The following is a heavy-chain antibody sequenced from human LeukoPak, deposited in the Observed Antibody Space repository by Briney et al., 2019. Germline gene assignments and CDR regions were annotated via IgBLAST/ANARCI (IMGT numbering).Heavy chain of an antibody. V-gene: IGHV4-59*12. CDR3: ARDGDYNWFDP. CDR1: GGSISSYF. D-gene: IGHD2-21*02. CDR2: IYYSGST. J-gene: IGHJ5*02. Sequence: PSETLSLTCTVSGGSISSYFWSWIRQPPGKGLEWIGYIYYSGSTNYNPSLKSRVTISVDKSKNQFSLKLSSVTAADTAVYYCARDGDYNWFDPWGQGTLVTVPS.